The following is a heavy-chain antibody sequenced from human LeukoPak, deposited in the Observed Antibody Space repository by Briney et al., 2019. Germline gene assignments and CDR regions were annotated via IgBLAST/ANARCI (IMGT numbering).Heavy chain of an antibody. Sequence: GASVKVSCKXSGYTFTSYDINWVRQATGQGLERMGWMNPNSGNTGYAQKFQSRVTITRNTSISTAYMELSSLRSEDTAVYYCARGDYGSGIGYWGQGTLVTVSS. CDR3: ARGDYGSGIGY. V-gene: IGHV1-8*03. CDR1: GYTFTSYD. CDR2: MNPNSGNT. D-gene: IGHD3-10*01. J-gene: IGHJ4*02.